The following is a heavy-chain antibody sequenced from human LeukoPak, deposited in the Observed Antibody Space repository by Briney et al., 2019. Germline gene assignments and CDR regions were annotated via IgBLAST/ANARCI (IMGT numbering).Heavy chain of an antibody. CDR2: IYTSGST. D-gene: IGHD3-22*01. Sequence: SETLSLTCTVSGGSISSYYWSWIRQPAGKGLEWIGRIYTSGSTNYNPSLKSRVTMSVDTSKNQFSLKLSSVTAADTAVYYCARVGRWLLLRRVWYFDPWGRGTLVTVSS. J-gene: IGHJ2*01. CDR1: GGSISSYY. CDR3: ARVGRWLLLRRVWYFDP. V-gene: IGHV4-4*07.